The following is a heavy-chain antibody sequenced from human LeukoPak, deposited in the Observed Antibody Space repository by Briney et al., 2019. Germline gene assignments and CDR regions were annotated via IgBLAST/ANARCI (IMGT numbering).Heavy chain of an antibody. D-gene: IGHD3-22*01. CDR1: GYSISSSNW. J-gene: IGHJ4*02. V-gene: IGHV4-28*01. CDR2: IYYSGST. Sequence: SETLSLTCAVSGYSISSSNWWGWIRQPPGKGLELIGYIYYSGSTYYNPSLKSRVTMSVDTSRNQFSLKLSSVTAADTAVYYCARRPYYYDSSGYTHVDYWGQGTLVTVSS. CDR3: ARRPYYYDSSGYTHVDY.